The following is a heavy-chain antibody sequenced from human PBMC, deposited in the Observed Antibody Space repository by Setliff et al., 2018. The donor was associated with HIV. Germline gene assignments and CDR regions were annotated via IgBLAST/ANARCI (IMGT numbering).Heavy chain of an antibody. D-gene: IGHD3-10*01. Sequence: PGGSLRLSCAASGFTFSSYWMHWVRQAPGKGLVWVSRIPGDGSTTTYADSVKGRFTISRDNAKNSLYLQMNSLRAEDTAVYFCARGYYGSDLQNGMDVWGQGTTVTVSS. CDR3: ARGYYGSDLQNGMDV. J-gene: IGHJ6*02. CDR1: GFTFSSYW. V-gene: IGHV3-74*01. CDR2: IPGDGSTT.